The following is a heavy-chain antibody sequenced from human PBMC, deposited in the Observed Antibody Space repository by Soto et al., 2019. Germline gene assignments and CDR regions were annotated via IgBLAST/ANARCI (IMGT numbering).Heavy chain of an antibody. CDR3: ARDITGTSLAFDL. CDR1: GGSISRYY. CDR2: IYYSETT. J-gene: IGHJ3*01. D-gene: IGHD1-7*01. V-gene: IGHV4-59*01. Sequence: SETLSLTCTVSGGSISRYYWSWIRQPPGKGLEWIGYIYYSETTNYNPSLKSRVTISVDTSQNQFSLKLRSVTAADTAVYYCARDITGTSLAFDLWGQGTLVTVSS.